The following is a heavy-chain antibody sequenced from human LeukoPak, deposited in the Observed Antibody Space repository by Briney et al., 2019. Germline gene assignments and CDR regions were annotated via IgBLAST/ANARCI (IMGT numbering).Heavy chain of an antibody. CDR1: GGSISSSSYY. J-gene: IGHJ5*02. CDR2: IYYSGST. V-gene: IGHV4-39*07. Sequence: SETLSLTCTVSGGSISSSSYYWGWIRQPPGKGLEWIGSIYYSGSTYYNPSLKSRVTISVDTSKNQFSLKLSSVTAADTAVYYCARDYRNWSDPWGQGTLVTVSS. D-gene: IGHD2/OR15-2a*01. CDR3: ARDYRNWSDP.